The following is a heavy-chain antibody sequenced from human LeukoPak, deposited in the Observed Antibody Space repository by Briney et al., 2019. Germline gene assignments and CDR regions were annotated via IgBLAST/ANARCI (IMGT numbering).Heavy chain of an antibody. CDR1: GGSISSGGYY. V-gene: IGHV4-31*03. CDR3: ASRRVVAAIHDAFDI. D-gene: IGHD2-15*01. J-gene: IGHJ3*02. CDR2: IYYSGST. Sequence: SETLSLTCTVSGGSISSGGYYWSWIRQHPGKGLEWIGYIYYSGSTYYNPSLKSRDTISVDTSKNQFSLKLSSVTAADTAVYYCASRRVVAAIHDAFDIWGQGTMVTVSS.